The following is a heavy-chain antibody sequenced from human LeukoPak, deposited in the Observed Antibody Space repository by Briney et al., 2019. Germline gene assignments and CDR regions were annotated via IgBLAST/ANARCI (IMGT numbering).Heavy chain of an antibody. V-gene: IGHV3-30-3*01. Sequence: GKSLRLSCAASGFTFSGYPIHWVRQAPGKGLEWVAVISYDGSNKYYADSVKGRFTISRDNSKNTLYLQMNSLRAEDTAVYYCAREYYGSGSPLLRFDYWGQGTLVTVSS. D-gene: IGHD3-10*01. CDR3: AREYYGSGSPLLRFDY. CDR2: ISYDGSNK. J-gene: IGHJ4*02. CDR1: GFTFSGYP.